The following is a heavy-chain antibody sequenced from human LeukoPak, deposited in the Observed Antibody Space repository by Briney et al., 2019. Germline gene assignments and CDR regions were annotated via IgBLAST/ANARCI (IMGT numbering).Heavy chain of an antibody. Sequence: GGSLRPSCAASGFTFRNYWMNWVRRAPGKGLEWVANINEDGSEKNYVDSVKGRFTTSRDNARNSLSLQMNSLRSEDTAVYYCATYKNQPHTLFFDFWGQGALVAVSA. CDR2: INEDGSEK. J-gene: IGHJ4*02. CDR1: GFTFRNYW. CDR3: ATYKNQPHTLFFDF. D-gene: IGHD1-1*01. V-gene: IGHV3-7*02.